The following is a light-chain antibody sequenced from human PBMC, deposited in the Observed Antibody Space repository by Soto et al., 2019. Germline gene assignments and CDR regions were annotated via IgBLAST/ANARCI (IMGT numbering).Light chain of an antibody. V-gene: IGKV3-15*01. J-gene: IGKJ1*01. CDR2: DAS. CDR1: RSLSSN. Sequence: EVMMTQSPDTLSVSPGETATLSCRASRSLSSNLAWYQQKPGQAPRLLIYDASTRATGIPGRFSGSGSGTEFSLTISSLQSEDFAVYYCQHYNNWPPETFGQGTKVDIK. CDR3: QHYNNWPPET.